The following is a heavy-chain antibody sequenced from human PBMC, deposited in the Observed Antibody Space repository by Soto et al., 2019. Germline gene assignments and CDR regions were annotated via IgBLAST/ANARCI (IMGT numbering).Heavy chain of an antibody. J-gene: IGHJ3*02. Sequence: ASVKVSCKASGGTFSSYAISWVRQAPGQGLEWMGGIIPIFGTANYAQKFQGRVTITADESTSTAYMELSSLRSEDTAVYYCARAIVGATTAGAFDIWGQGTMVTVSS. D-gene: IGHD1-26*01. CDR3: ARAIVGATTAGAFDI. CDR2: IIPIFGTA. CDR1: GGTFSSYA. V-gene: IGHV1-69*13.